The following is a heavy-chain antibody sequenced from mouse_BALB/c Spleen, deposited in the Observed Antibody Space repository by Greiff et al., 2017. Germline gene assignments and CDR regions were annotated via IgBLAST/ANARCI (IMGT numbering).Heavy chain of an antibody. D-gene: IGHD1-1*01. Sequence: EVMLVESGGGLVQPGGSMKLSCVASGFTFSNYWMNWVRQSPEKGLEWVAEIRLKSNNYATHYAESVKGRFTISRDDSKSSVYLQMNNLRAEDTGIYYCTLYYYGSSYDWYFDVWGAGTTVTVSS. CDR2: IRLKSNNYAT. CDR3: TLYYYGSSYDWYFDV. J-gene: IGHJ1*01. CDR1: GFTFSNYW. V-gene: IGHV6-6*02.